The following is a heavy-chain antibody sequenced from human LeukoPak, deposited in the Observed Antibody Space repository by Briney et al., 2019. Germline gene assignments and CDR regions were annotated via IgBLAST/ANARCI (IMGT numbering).Heavy chain of an antibody. CDR2: ISAYNGNT. Sequence: AASVKVSCKASGYTFTSYGISWVRQAPGQGLEWMGWISAYNGNTNYAQKLQGRVTMTTDTSTSTVYMELSSLRSEDTAVYYCARSEVDTAMVGVWGQGTLVTVSS. CDR3: ARSEVDTAMVGV. J-gene: IGHJ4*02. V-gene: IGHV1-18*01. CDR1: GYTFTSYG. D-gene: IGHD5-18*01.